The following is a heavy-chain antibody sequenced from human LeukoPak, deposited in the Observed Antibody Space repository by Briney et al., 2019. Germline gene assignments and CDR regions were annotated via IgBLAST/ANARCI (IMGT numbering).Heavy chain of an antibody. V-gene: IGHV4-34*01. J-gene: IGHJ4*02. Sequence: PSETLSLTCAVYGGSFSGYYWSWIRQPPGKGPEWIGEINHSGSTNYNPSLKSRVTISVDTSKNQFSLKLSSVTAADTAVYYCAREGGGGYFWGQGTLVTVSS. CDR2: INHSGST. CDR3: AREGGGGYF. D-gene: IGHD2-15*01. CDR1: GGSFSGYY.